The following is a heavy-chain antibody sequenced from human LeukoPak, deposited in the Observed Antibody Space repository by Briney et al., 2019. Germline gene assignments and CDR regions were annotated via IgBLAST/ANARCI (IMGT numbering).Heavy chain of an antibody. CDR2: ISSSGSTI. CDR3: ARYRIEYSSSSDFDY. V-gene: IGHV3-11*01. Sequence: GGSLTLSCPASGFTFSDYYMRWIRQAPGKGLDWVSYISSSGSTIYYADSVKGRFTISRDNAKNSLYLQMNSLRAEDTAVYYCARYRIEYSSSSDFDYWGQGTLVTVSS. J-gene: IGHJ4*02. CDR1: GFTFSDYY. D-gene: IGHD6-6*01.